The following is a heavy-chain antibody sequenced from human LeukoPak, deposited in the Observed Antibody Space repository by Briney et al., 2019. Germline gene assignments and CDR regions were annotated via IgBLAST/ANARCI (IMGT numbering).Heavy chain of an antibody. D-gene: IGHD1-26*01. CDR1: GFTFSNYG. J-gene: IGHJ6*02. Sequence: GGSLRLSCVVSGFTFSNYGMYWVRQAPGKGLEWVAVISYDGSNKYYAGSVKGRFTISRDNSKSTLYLQMNSLRAEDTAVYYCAKASGSYPLYYYGMDVWGQGTTVTVSS. CDR3: AKASGSYPLYYYGMDV. V-gene: IGHV3-30*18. CDR2: ISYDGSNK.